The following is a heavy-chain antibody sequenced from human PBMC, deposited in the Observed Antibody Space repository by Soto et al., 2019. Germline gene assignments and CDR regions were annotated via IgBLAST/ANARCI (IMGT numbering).Heavy chain of an antibody. D-gene: IGHD2-2*01. CDR1: GFTFIKYP. V-gene: IGHV3-20*04. Sequence: GSLRLSCAASGFTFIKYPMSWVRQAPGKGLEWVSSIIWTTGSTCYADSVKGRFTISRDNARKSLYLQMSGLTAADTVLYYCAKARCSTSNCYVPDYWGQGAPVTVSS. CDR3: AKARCSTSNCYVPDY. J-gene: IGHJ4*02. CDR2: IIWTTGST.